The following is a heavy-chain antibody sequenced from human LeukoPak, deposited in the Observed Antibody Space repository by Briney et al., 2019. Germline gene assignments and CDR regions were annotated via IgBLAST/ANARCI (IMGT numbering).Heavy chain of an antibody. CDR3: ARPPVLGASGYYYGLDV. CDR1: GYNFRDYW. V-gene: IGHV5-51*01. D-gene: IGHD3-16*01. Sequence: GASLQISCKGSGYNFRDYWIAWVRQMPGKGLEWMGIIYPGDSDARYSPSFQGQVTFSADKSISTAYLQWSSLKASDAAIYYCARPPVLGASGYYYGLDVWGQGTTVTVSS. J-gene: IGHJ6*02. CDR2: IYPGDSDA.